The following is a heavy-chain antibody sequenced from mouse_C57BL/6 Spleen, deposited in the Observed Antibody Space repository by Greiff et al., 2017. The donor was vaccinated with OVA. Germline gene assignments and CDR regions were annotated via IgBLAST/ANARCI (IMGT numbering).Heavy chain of an antibody. CDR1: GFSLTSYG. D-gene: IGHD2-5*01. V-gene: IGHV2-2*01. CDR2: IWSGGST. Sequence: QVQLKESGPGLVQPSQSLSITCTVSGFSLTSYGVHWVRQSPGKGLEWLGVIWSGGSTDYNAAFISRLSISKDNSKSQVFFKMNSLQADDTAIYYCARTYSNYDAMDYWGQGTSVTVSS. CDR3: ARTYSNYDAMDY. J-gene: IGHJ4*01.